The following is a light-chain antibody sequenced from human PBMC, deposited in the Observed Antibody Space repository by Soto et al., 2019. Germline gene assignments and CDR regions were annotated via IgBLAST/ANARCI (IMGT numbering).Light chain of an antibody. J-gene: IGKJ5*01. V-gene: IGKV1-5*01. CDR3: KRYDNLPIT. Sequence: DIQMTQSPSTLSASVGDRVTITCRASQSISSWLAWYQQKPGKAPKLLIYDVSSLESGVQSRFSGSGSGTDFTFTIRSLQPEDIATYYCKRYDNLPITFGQGTRLEIK. CDR2: DVS. CDR1: QSISSW.